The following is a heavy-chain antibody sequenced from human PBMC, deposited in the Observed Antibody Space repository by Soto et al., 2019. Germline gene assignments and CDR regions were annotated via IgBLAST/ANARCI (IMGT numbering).Heavy chain of an antibody. Sequence: SETLSLTCAVYGLSFSGYYWSWIRQPPGKGLEWIGEINHSGSTNYNPSLKSRVTISVDTSKNQFSLKLSSVTAADTAVYYCARPGRGYGYGWWFDLWGQGTLVTVSS. J-gene: IGHJ5*02. V-gene: IGHV4-34*01. D-gene: IGHD5-18*01. CDR3: ARPGRGYGYGWWFDL. CDR2: INHSGST. CDR1: GLSFSGYY.